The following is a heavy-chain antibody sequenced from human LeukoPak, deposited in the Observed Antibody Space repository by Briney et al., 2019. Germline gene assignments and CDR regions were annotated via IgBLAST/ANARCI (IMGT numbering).Heavy chain of an antibody. Sequence: GGSLRLSCAASGFTFSSYSMNWVRQAPGKGLEWVSSISSTSAYIHYADSVKGRFTISRDNVDNVVYLEMNGLRAEDTATYYCARVAVSGPTGWFDSWGQGTLVIVSS. CDR3: ARVAVSGPTGWFDS. J-gene: IGHJ5*01. D-gene: IGHD2-8*02. CDR1: GFTFSSYS. V-gene: IGHV3-21*01. CDR2: ISSTSAYI.